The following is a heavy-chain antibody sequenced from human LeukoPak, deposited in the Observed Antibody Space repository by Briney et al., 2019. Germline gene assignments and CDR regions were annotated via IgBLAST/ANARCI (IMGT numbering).Heavy chain of an antibody. J-gene: IGHJ4*02. V-gene: IGHV1-18*01. CDR3: ASSGYYYDSSGYCYY. D-gene: IGHD3-22*01. Sequence: ASVKVSCKASGYTFTSYGISWVRQAPGQGLEWMGWISAYNGNTNYAQKLQGRVTMTTDTSTSTAYTELRSLRSDDTAVYYCASSGYYYDSSGYCYYWGQGTLVTVSS. CDR1: GYTFTSYG. CDR2: ISAYNGNT.